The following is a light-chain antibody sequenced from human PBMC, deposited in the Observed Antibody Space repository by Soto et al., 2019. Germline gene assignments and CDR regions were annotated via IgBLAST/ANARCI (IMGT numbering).Light chain of an antibody. CDR1: QSASRTS. CDR3: QQYGSSGT. CDR2: DAP. J-gene: IGKJ1*01. V-gene: IGKV3-20*01. Sequence: EIVLTQSPGTLSLSPGDRATLSCRASQSASRTSLAWYQQKPGQAPRLVIFDAPNRASGIPVRFSGSGSGTDFTLTISRLEPEDFAVYYCQQYGSSGTFGQGTKVDIK.